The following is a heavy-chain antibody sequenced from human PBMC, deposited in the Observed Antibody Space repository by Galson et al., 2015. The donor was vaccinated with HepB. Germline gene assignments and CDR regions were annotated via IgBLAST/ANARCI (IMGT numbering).Heavy chain of an antibody. Sequence: SLRLSCAASGFTFSSYWMSWVRQAPGKGLEWVANIKQDGSEKYYVDSVKGRFTISRDNAKNSLYLQMNSLRAEDTAVYYCARERGRDYDYVWGSYRGGEDPQAFDYWGQGTLVTVS. D-gene: IGHD3-16*02. CDR3: ARERGRDYDYVWGSYRGGEDPQAFDY. CDR1: GFTFSSYW. CDR2: IKQDGSEK. V-gene: IGHV3-7*03. J-gene: IGHJ4*02.